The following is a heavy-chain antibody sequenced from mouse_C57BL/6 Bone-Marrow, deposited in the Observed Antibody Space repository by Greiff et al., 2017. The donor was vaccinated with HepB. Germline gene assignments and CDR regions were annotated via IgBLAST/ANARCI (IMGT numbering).Heavy chain of an antibody. CDR1: GFTFSSYA. CDR2: ISSGGDYI. V-gene: IGHV5-9-1*02. D-gene: IGHD1-1*01. CDR3: TRDHYYGSSHFDY. Sequence: DVHLVESGEGLVKPGGSLKLSCAASGFTFSSYAMSWVRQTPEKRLEWVAYISSGGDYIYYADTVKGRFTISRDNARNTLYLQMSSLKSEDTAMYYCTRDHYYGSSHFDYWGQGTTLTVSS. J-gene: IGHJ2*01.